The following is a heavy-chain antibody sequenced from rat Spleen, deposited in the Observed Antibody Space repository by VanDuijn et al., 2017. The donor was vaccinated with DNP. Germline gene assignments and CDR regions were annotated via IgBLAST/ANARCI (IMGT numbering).Heavy chain of an antibody. J-gene: IGHJ2*01. CDR3: ARSTIFDY. D-gene: IGHD1-12*01. CDR2: ISYDGSST. V-gene: IGHV5-7*01. Sequence: EVQLVASGGGLVQPGSSLKLSCAASGFTFSDYNMAWVRQAPTKGLEWVAYISYDGSSTYYRDSVKGRFTISRDNAKSTLYLQMDSLRSEDTATYYCARSTIFDYWGQGVMVTVSS. CDR1: GFTFSDYN.